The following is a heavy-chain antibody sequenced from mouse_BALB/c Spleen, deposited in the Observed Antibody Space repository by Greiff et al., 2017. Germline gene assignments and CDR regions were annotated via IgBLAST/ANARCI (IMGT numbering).Heavy chain of an antibody. V-gene: IGHV1-77*01. D-gene: IGHD1-1*01. CDR1: GYTFTDYY. Sequence: QVQLKESGAELARPGASVKLSCKASGYTFTDYYINWVKQRTGQGLEWIGEIYPGSGNTYYNEKFKGKATLTADKSSSTAYMQLSSLTSEDSAVYFCARSITTVPFAYWGQGTLVTVSA. CDR2: IYPGSGNT. J-gene: IGHJ3*01. CDR3: ARSITTVPFAY.